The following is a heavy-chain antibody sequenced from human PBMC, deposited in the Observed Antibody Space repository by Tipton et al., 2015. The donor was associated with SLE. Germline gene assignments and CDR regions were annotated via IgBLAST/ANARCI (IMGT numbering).Heavy chain of an antibody. CDR1: GFTFSSYG. J-gene: IGHJ3*02. D-gene: IGHD1-7*01. CDR3: AKGRSGTTGRAFDI. Sequence: SLRLSCAASGFTFSSYGMHWVRQAPGKGLEWVSGISWNSGSIGYADSVKGRFTISRDNAKNSLYLQMNSLRAEDTALYYCAKGRSGTTGRAFDIWGQGTMVTVSS. CDR2: ISWNSGSI. V-gene: IGHV3-9*01.